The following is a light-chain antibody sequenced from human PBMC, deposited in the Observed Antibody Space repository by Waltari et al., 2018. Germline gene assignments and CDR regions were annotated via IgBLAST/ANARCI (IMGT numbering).Light chain of an antibody. CDR2: WAS. V-gene: IGKV4-1*01. Sequence: DIVMTQSPDSLAVSLGERATLSCKSSQTVFNRSNNRNSLAWYQQKSGQPPKLLIYWASTRESGVPDRFTGRGSGTDFSLTISSLQSEDFVVYYCQQYNTWPPYTFGQGTKLEIK. CDR3: QQYNTWPPYT. J-gene: IGKJ2*01. CDR1: QTVFNRSNNRNS.